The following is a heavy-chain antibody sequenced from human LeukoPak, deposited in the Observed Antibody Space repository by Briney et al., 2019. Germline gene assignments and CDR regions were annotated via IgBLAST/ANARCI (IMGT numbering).Heavy chain of an antibody. V-gene: IGHV4-34*01. D-gene: IGHD3-3*01. CDR2: INHSGST. Sequence: PSETLSLTCAVYGGSFSGYYWSWIRQPPGKGLEWIGEINHSGSTNYNPSLKSRVTISVDTSKNQFSLKLSSVTAADTAVYYCARGHTYYDFWSGYFWFDPWGQGTLVTVSS. CDR1: GGSFSGYY. J-gene: IGHJ5*02. CDR3: ARGHTYYDFWSGYFWFDP.